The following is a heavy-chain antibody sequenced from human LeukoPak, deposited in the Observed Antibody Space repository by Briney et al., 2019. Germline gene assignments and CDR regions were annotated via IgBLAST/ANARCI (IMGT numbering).Heavy chain of an antibody. V-gene: IGHV3-30*04. Sequence: GRSLRLSCAASGFTFSSYAMHWVRQAPGKGLEWVAVISYDGSNKYYADSVKGRFTISRDNSKNTLYLQMNSLRAEDTAVYYCARVPRNTAMGDDAFDIWGQGTMVTVSS. J-gene: IGHJ3*02. CDR2: ISYDGSNK. CDR1: GFTFSSYA. CDR3: ARVPRNTAMGDDAFDI. D-gene: IGHD5-18*01.